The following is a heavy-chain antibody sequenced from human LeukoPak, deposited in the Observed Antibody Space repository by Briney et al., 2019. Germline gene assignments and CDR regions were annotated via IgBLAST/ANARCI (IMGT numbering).Heavy chain of an antibody. Sequence: PSETLSLTCTVSGGSISSGSYYWSWIRQPAGKGLEWIGRVYATGSTNYNPSLKSRVTISVDTSKNQFSLKLSSVTAADTAVYYCAVRIAVTGKYYFAYWGQGTLVTVSP. CDR1: GGSISSGSYY. V-gene: IGHV4-61*02. D-gene: IGHD6-19*01. CDR2: VYATGST. CDR3: AVRIAVTGKYYFAY. J-gene: IGHJ4*02.